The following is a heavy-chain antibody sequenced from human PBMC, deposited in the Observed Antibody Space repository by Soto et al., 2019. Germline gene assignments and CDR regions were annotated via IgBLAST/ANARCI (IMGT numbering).Heavy chain of an antibody. Sequence: QVQLVQSGAEVKKPGSSVKVSCKASGGTFSSYAISWVRQAPGQGLEWMGGIIPIFGTANYAQKFQGRVTITADEYPSTAYMERRSLRSEDTAVYYCARANHYLSEQKNKYGMDVWGKGPTVTVSS. CDR2: IIPIFGTA. CDR1: GGTFSSYA. CDR3: ARANHYLSEQKNKYGMDV. J-gene: IGHJ6*04. V-gene: IGHV1-69*01. D-gene: IGHD1-26*01.